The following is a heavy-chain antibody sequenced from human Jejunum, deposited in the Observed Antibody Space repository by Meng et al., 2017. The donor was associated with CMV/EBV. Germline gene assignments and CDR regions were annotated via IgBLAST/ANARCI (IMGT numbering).Heavy chain of an antibody. Sequence: HVQMQQSGPGLVKPSQTLSLICAISGDIVSSKSAAWNWIRQSPSRGLEWLGRAYYRSKWFYDYALSVKSRININPDTSKNRFSLQLNSVTPEDTAVYYCARGLYDSSWSTFDYWGQGTLVTVSS. CDR1: GDIVSSKSAA. V-gene: IGHV6-1*01. CDR2: AYYRSKWFY. J-gene: IGHJ4*02. CDR3: ARGLYDSSWSTFDY. D-gene: IGHD6-13*01.